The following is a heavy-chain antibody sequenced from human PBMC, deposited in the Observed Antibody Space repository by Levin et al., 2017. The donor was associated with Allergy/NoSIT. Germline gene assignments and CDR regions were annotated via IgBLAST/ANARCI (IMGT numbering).Heavy chain of an antibody. D-gene: IGHD2-21*01. Sequence: TLSLTCTFSGFSLSTSGVGVGWIRQPPGKALEWLALIYWDDDKSLSPSLRTRLTITKDTSKNQVVLAMTNMDPVDTATYYCAHSRAPRVIDYWGQGTLVIVSS. J-gene: IGHJ4*02. CDR2: IYWDDDK. CDR1: GFSLSTSGVG. CDR3: AHSRAPRVIDY. V-gene: IGHV2-5*02.